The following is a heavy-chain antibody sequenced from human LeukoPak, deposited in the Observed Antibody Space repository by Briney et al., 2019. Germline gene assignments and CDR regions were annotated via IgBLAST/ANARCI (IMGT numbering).Heavy chain of an antibody. D-gene: IGHD3/OR15-3a*01. V-gene: IGHV3-15*01. Sequence: GGSLRLSCAGSGFIFTDVWMSWVRQAPGKGLEWVGRIKSKSDGGTIDYAAPVKGRVTMSRDDSRKTLSLEMNNLKTEDTCVYYCTTDFDFWGRGPRVTV. CDR1: GFIFTDVW. CDR2: IKSKSDGGTI. J-gene: IGHJ4*02. CDR3: TTDFDF.